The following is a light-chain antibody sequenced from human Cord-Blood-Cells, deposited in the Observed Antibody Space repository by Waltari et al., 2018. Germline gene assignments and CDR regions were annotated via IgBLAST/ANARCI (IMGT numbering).Light chain of an antibody. J-gene: IGLJ3*02. V-gene: IGLV1-47*01. CDR3: AAWDDSLSGPV. CDR1: SSNTGSNY. CDR2: RNN. Sequence: QSVLPQPPSASGTPGQRVTISCSGSSSNTGSNYVYWYQQLPGTAPKLLIYRNNQRPSGVPDRFSGSKSGTSASLAISGLRSEDEADYYCAAWDDSLSGPVFGGGTKLTVL.